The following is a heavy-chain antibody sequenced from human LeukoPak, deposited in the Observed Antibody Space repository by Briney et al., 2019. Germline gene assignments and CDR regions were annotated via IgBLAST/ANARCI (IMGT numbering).Heavy chain of an antibody. D-gene: IGHD3-10*01. Sequence: ASVKVSCKASGYTFTSYYMHWVRQAPGQGLEWMGIINPSGGSTSYAQKFQGRVTMTTDTLTSIAYMELRSLRSDDTAVFYCARGISMLRGVHFDYWGQGTQVTVSS. CDR3: ARGISMLRGVHFDY. CDR1: GYTFTSYY. CDR2: INPSGGST. V-gene: IGHV1-46*03. J-gene: IGHJ4*02.